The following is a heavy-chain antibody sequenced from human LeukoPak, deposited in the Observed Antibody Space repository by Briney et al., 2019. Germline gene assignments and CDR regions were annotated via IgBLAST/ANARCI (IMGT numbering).Heavy chain of an antibody. V-gene: IGHV4-39*01. J-gene: IGHJ4*02. D-gene: IGHD6-19*01. Sequence: SETLSLTCTVSGGSIRSSDYYWAWIRPPPGKGLEWIVSIHYSGSTYYHPSLKSRVTISLHTYKNKFSLKLRSVTAADTALYYCARRYSSGWNNNFFDYWGQGTLVAVSS. CDR2: IHYSGST. CDR1: GGSIRSSDYY. CDR3: ARRYSSGWNNNFFDY.